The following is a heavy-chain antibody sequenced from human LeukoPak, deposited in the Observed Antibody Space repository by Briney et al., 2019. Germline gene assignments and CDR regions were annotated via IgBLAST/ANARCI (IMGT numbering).Heavy chain of an antibody. CDR3: ARVRCSCKRFFPYC. CDR2: IKLDGSDK. D-gene: IGHD2-15*01. V-gene: IGHV3-7*01. CDR1: GFTFSTYW. J-gene: IGHJ4*02. Sequence: PGGSLRLFCAASGFTFSTYWMSWVRQAPGKGLERVANIKLDGSDKYYVDSVKGRFPISRHNAKNSLFLHMNSLRCEDTAVFLCARVRCSCKRFFPYCLGQGTQVSVCS.